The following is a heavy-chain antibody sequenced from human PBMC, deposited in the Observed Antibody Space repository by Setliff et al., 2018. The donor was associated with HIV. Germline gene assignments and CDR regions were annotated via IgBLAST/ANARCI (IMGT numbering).Heavy chain of an antibody. CDR1: GYSFSSHP. CDR3: AGDRCDSVKCYLYNWFDP. CDR2: IKTGNGDT. J-gene: IGHJ5*02. D-gene: IGHD3-22*01. Sequence: GASVKVSCKTSGYSFSSHPIHWVRQAPGQRPEWMGWIKTGNGDTQYSQKFRDRVTITRDTSADTVYMELSSLRSEDTAVYYCAGDRCDSVKCYLYNWFDPWGQGTLVTVSS. V-gene: IGHV1-3*04.